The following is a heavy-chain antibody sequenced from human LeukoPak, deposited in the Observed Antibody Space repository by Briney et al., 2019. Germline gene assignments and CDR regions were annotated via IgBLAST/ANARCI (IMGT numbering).Heavy chain of an antibody. Sequence: PGGSLRLSCAASGFTFSSYAMSWVRQAPGKGLEWVSAISGSGGSTYYADSVKGRFTISRDNSKNTLYLQMNSLRAEDTAVYYCAKDPFPEYDYAEDVWGQGTTVTVSS. CDR1: GFTFSSYA. CDR2: ISGSGGST. J-gene: IGHJ6*02. D-gene: IGHD3-16*01. V-gene: IGHV3-23*01. CDR3: AKDPFPEYDYAEDV.